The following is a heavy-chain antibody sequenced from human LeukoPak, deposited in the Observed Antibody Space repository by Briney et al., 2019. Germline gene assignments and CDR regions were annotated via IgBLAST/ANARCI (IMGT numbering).Heavy chain of an antibody. CDR3: ARGPRITIFGVVIDAFDI. CDR1: GYSFTSYW. V-gene: IGHV5-51*01. D-gene: IGHD3-3*01. Sequence: GESLKISCKGSGYSFTSYWIGWVRQMPGKGLEWMGIIYPGDSDTRYSPSFQGQVTISADKSISTAYLQWSSLKASDTAMYYCARGPRITIFGVVIDAFDIWGQGTMVTVSS. J-gene: IGHJ3*02. CDR2: IYPGDSDT.